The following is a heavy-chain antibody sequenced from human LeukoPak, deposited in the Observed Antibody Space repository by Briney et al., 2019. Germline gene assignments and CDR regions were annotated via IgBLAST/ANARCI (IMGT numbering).Heavy chain of an antibody. D-gene: IGHD6-13*01. CDR2: INHSGST. Sequence: SETLSLTCAVYGGSFSGYYWSWIRQPPGKGLEWIGEINHSGSTNYNPSLKGRVTISVDTSKNQFSLKLSSVTAADTAVYYCARVGYSSSWIDYWGQGTLVTVSS. V-gene: IGHV4-34*01. CDR3: ARVGYSSSWIDY. CDR1: GGSFSGYY. J-gene: IGHJ4*02.